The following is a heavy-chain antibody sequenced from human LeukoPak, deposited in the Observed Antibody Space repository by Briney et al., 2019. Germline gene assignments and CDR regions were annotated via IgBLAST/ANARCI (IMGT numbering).Heavy chain of an antibody. J-gene: IGHJ3*02. D-gene: IGHD1-26*01. CDR1: GYTFTSYA. V-gene: IGHV7-4-1*02. Sequence: ASVKVSCKPSGYTFTSYAMNWVRQAPGQGLEWMGWINTNTGNPTYAQGFTGRFVFSLDTSVSTAYLQISSLKAEDTAVYYCARGYSGSYSRPNDAFDIWGQGTMVTVSS. CDR3: ARGYSGSYSRPNDAFDI. CDR2: INTNTGNP.